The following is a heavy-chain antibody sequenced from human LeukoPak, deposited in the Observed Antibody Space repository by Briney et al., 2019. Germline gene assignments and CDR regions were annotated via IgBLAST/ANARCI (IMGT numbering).Heavy chain of an antibody. V-gene: IGHV3-43*01. CDR1: GFTFDDYT. CDR3: AKDIEGYTHGVDY. Sequence: GGPLRLSCAASGFTFDDYTMHWVRQAPGKGLEWVSLISWDAGSIYYGDSVKGRFTISRDNSKNSLYLQMNSLRTEDTALYYCAKDIEGYTHGVDYWGQGTLVTVSS. CDR2: ISWDAGSI. J-gene: IGHJ4*02. D-gene: IGHD5-18*01.